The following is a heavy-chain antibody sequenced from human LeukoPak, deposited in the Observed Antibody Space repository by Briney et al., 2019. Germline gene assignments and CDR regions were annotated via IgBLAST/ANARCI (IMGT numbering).Heavy chain of an antibody. CDR2: ISSSSSTI. D-gene: IGHD3-3*01. V-gene: IGHV3-48*02. CDR3: ARDPRAYDFWSGYYTPLYYYYGMDV. Sequence: GRSLRLSCAASGFTFSSYSMNWVRQAPGKGLEWVSYISSSSSTIYYADSVKGRFTISRDNAKNSLYLQMNSLRDEDTAVYYCARDPRAYDFWSGYYTPLYYYYGMDVWGQGTTVTVS. J-gene: IGHJ6*02. CDR1: GFTFSSYS.